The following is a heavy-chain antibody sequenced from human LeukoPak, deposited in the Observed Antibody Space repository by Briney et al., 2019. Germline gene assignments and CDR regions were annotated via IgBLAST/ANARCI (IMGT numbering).Heavy chain of an antibody. CDR2: IYYSGAT. CDR3: ARMSCSGGSCYGYYYYGMDV. Sequence: PSETLSLTCTVSGGSISIISYYWGWIRQPPGKGLEWIGSIYYSGATYYNPSLKGRLTISVDTSQTQFSLKLSSVTAADTAVYYCARMSCSGGSCYGYYYYGMDVWGQGTTVTVSS. J-gene: IGHJ6*02. D-gene: IGHD2-15*01. CDR1: GGSISIISYY. V-gene: IGHV4-39*01.